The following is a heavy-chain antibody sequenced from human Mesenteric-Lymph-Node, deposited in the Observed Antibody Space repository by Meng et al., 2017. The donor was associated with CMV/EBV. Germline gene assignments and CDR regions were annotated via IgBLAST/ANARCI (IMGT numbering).Heavy chain of an antibody. Sequence: GESLKISCAASGFTFSPYAMHWVRQAPGKGLEWVAVISYDGNNKYYADSVEGRFTMSRGTASNSLDLQMNGLRVEDTAVYYCARMRRYQWLDAFDIWGQGTMVTVSS. CDR1: GFTFSPYA. CDR3: ARMRRYQWLDAFDI. J-gene: IGHJ3*02. D-gene: IGHD6-19*01. V-gene: IGHV3-30-3*01. CDR2: ISYDGNNK.